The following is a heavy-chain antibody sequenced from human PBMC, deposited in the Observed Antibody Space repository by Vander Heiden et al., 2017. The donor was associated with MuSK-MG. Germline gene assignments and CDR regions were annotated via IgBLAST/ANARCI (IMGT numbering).Heavy chain of an antibody. D-gene: IGHD4-17*01. CDR1: GSIYGGGYY. CDR3: ARGDYAYYMDV. Sequence: GSIYGGGYYWSWIRQHPGKGLEWIGYIYYSGSTYYNPSLKSRVTISVDTSKNQFSLKLSSVTAADTAVYYCARGDYAYYMDVWGKGTTVTVS. J-gene: IGHJ6*03. V-gene: IGHV4-31*02. CDR2: IYYSGST.